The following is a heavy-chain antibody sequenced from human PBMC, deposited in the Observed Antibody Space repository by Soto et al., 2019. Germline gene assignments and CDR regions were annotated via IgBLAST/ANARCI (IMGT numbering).Heavy chain of an antibody. CDR1: GFTFSSYA. Sequence: EVQLLESGGGLVQPGGSLRLSCAASGFTFSSYAMSWVRQAPGKGLEWVSAISGSGGSTYYADSVKGRFTISRDNSKNTLYLQMNSLRAEDTAVYYCAEHGYCSGGSCYSGGDYWGQGTLVTVSS. CDR2: ISGSGGST. CDR3: AEHGYCSGGSCYSGGDY. D-gene: IGHD2-15*01. J-gene: IGHJ4*02. V-gene: IGHV3-23*01.